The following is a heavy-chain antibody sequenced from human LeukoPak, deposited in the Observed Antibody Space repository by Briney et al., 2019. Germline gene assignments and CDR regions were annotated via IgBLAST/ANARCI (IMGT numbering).Heavy chain of an antibody. V-gene: IGHV3-23*01. CDR2: ISGSGGST. Sequence: GGSLRLSCAASGFTFSSYAMSWDRQAPGKGLEWVSAISGSGGSTYYADSVKGRFTISRDNSKNTLYLQMNSLRAEDTAVYYCAARYSYGETSLDYWGQGTLVTVSS. CDR1: GFTFSSYA. D-gene: IGHD5-18*01. J-gene: IGHJ4*02. CDR3: AARYSYGETSLDY.